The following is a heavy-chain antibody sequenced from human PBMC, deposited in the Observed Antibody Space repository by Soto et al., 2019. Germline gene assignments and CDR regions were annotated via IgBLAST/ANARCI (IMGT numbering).Heavy chain of an antibody. Sequence: QVHLQESGPGLVKPSETLSLTCTVSGASITSSYWTWVRQPPGKGLEWIGYVYHSGSTNYNPSLKSRVTSSVSTSKNHFSLRLTSVTAADTAVYYCATGYDWFDPWGQGALVTVSS. CDR2: VYHSGST. V-gene: IGHV4-59*01. J-gene: IGHJ5*02. CDR1: GASITSSY. D-gene: IGHD1-1*01. CDR3: ATGYDWFDP.